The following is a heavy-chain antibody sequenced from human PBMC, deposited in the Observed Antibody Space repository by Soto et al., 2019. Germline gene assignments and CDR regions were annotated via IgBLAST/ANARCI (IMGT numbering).Heavy chain of an antibody. J-gene: IGHJ6*02. V-gene: IGHV3-30*18. D-gene: IGHD5-12*01. CDR1: GFTFSSYG. CDR2: ISYDGSNK. CDR3: AKGLRHYYYGMDV. Sequence: GGSLRVSCAASGFTFSSYGMHWVRQAPGKGLEWVAVISYDGSNKYYADSVKGRFTISRDNSKNTLYLQMNSLRAEDTAVYYCAKGLRHYYYGMDVWGQGTTVTVSS.